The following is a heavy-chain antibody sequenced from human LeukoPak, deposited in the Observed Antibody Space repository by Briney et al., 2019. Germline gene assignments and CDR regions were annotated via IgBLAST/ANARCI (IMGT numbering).Heavy chain of an antibody. D-gene: IGHD1-1*01. J-gene: IGHJ1*01. Sequence: RASVKVSCKASGYTFTSYGISWVRQAPGQGLEWMGWISAYNGNTNYAQKLQGRVTMTTDTYTSTTYIELRSLRSDDTAVYYCASSDGKYFQHWGQGTLVTVSS. CDR2: ISAYNGNT. CDR3: ASSDGKYFQH. CDR1: GYTFTSYG. V-gene: IGHV1-18*01.